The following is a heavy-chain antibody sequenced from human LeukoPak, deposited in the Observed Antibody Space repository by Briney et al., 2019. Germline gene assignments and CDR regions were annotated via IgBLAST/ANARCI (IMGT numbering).Heavy chain of an antibody. CDR1: GGSISRGGYD. V-gene: IGHV4-31*03. CDR3: ARSLNRFVESL. CDR2: IYYSGST. J-gene: IGHJ4*02. Sequence: PSQSLSLTCTVSGGSISRGGYDWSWIRQHPGKDLEWIGYIYYSGSTYYNPSLKSRVTISVDTYKNQFSLKLSSVTAADTAVYYCARSLNRFVESLWGQGTLVTVSS. D-gene: IGHD3-10*01.